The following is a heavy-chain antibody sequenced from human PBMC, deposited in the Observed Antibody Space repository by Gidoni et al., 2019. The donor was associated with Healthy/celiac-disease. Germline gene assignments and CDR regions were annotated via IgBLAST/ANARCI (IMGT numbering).Heavy chain of an antibody. Sequence: QVQLVQSGAEVKTPGAAVKVSCKDTGYTFTGYYMHWVRQAPGQGLEGMGWINPTSGGTNYAQKFQGRVTMTRDTSISTASMELSRLRSDDTAVYYCARDPVRAPDAFDIWGQVTMVTVSS. V-gene: IGHV1-2*02. CDR1: GYTFTGYY. CDR2: INPTSGGT. CDR3: ARDPVRAPDAFDI. J-gene: IGHJ3*02.